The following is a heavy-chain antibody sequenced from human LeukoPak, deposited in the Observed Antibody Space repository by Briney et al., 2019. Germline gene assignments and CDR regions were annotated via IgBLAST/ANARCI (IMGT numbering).Heavy chain of an antibody. CDR1: GFTFSSHG. D-gene: IGHD5-24*01. Sequence: PGGTLRLSCAASGFTFSSHGMNWVRQAPGKGLEWVSGIIPSGHTTYYADSVRGRFTISRDNSRNTLYLQMNSLRAEDTAVYYCAKDDRWLQFCCWGQGTLLTVSA. CDR2: IIPSGHTT. V-gene: IGHV3-23*01. CDR3: AKDDRWLQFCC. J-gene: IGHJ4*02.